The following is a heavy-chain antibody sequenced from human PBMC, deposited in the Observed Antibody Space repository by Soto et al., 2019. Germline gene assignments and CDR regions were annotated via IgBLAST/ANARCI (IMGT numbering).Heavy chain of an antibody. J-gene: IGHJ6*02. CDR2: INHSGST. D-gene: IGHD3-3*01. Sequence: QVQLQQWGAGLLKPSETLSLTCAVYGGSFSGYYWSWIRQPPGKGLEWIGEINHSGSTNYTPSLKSRVTISVDTSKNQFSLKMSSVTAADTAVYYCARGGRITIVGGVIRARGGYYGMDVWGQGTTVTVSS. CDR1: GGSFSGYY. V-gene: IGHV4-34*01. CDR3: ARGGRITIVGGVIRARGGYYGMDV.